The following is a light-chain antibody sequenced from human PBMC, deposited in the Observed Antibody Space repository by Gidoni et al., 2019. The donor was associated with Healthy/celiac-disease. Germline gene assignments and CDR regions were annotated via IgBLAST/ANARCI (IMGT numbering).Light chain of an antibody. V-gene: IGKV3-20*01. Sequence: EIVLTQSPGTLSLSPGERATLSCRASQSVGSRYLAWYQQKPGQAHRLLIYGASSRATGIPDRFSGSGSGTDFTLTISRLEPEDFAVYYCQQYGSSPTFGGGTKVEIK. CDR3: QQYGSSPT. J-gene: IGKJ4*01. CDR1: QSVGSRY. CDR2: GAS.